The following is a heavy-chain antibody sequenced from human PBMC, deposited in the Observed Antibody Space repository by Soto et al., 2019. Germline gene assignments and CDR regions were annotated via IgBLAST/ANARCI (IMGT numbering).Heavy chain of an antibody. J-gene: IGHJ5*02. V-gene: IGHV1-2*02. CDR1: GYTFTGYY. CDR3: ARGTYGSGAWFDP. CDR2: INPNSGDT. D-gene: IGHD3-10*01. Sequence: QVQLVQSGAEVKKPGASVKVSCKASGYTFTGYYMHWVRQAPGQGLEWMGWINPNSGDTNYAQKFQGRVTMTRDTSISTAYMELSRLRSDDTAVYYCARGTYGSGAWFDPWGQGTLVTVSS.